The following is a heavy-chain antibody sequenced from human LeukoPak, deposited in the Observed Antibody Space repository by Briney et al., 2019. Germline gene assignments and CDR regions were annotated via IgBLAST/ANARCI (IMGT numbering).Heavy chain of an antibody. D-gene: IGHD3-3*01. J-gene: IGHJ4*02. CDR1: GFTFSNYV. Sequence: GGSLRLSCAASGFTFSNYVMSWVRQAPGKGLEWVSSIGGSGGTTYYADSVKGRFTISRDNAKNSLYLQMDSLRAEDTAVYYCAREGRFKGDYWGQGTLVTVSS. CDR3: AREGRFKGDY. CDR2: IGGSGGTT. V-gene: IGHV3-23*01.